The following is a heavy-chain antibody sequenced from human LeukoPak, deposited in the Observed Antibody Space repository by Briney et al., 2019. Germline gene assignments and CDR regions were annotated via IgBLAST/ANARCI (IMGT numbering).Heavy chain of an antibody. CDR1: KFTFSDYY. Sequence: NAGGSLRLSCAASKFTFSDYYMSWFRQAPGKGPEWISYISNRAGTIYYAGSVKGRFTISRDNAKNSLYLQMNSLRAEDTAVYYCAKPSFMVRGVITLGFFDYWGQGTLVTVSS. CDR2: ISNRAGTI. D-gene: IGHD3-10*01. J-gene: IGHJ4*02. CDR3: AKPSFMVRGVITLGFFDY. V-gene: IGHV3-11*04.